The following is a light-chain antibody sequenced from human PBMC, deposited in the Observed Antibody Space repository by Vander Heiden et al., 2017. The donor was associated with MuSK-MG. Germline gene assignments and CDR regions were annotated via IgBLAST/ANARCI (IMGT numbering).Light chain of an antibody. V-gene: IGKV3-11*01. CDR1: QSVSNF. CDR2: DAS. CDR3: HQRHGT. J-gene: IGKJ1*01. Sequence: EIVLTQSPATLSLSPGERAALSCRASQSVSNFLAWYQQKPGLAPRLLIFDASNRATGVTDRLSGSGSGTDFTRTISNLEAEDFAVEDSHQRHGTFGQGTKVEIK.